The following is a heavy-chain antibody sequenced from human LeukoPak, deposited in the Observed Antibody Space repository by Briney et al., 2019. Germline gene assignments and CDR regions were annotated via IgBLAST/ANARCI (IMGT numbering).Heavy chain of an antibody. CDR3: ASNRYYDSSGYSYYYYYMDV. Sequence: RASVKVSCGASGYTYTGYYMQGVRQACGQACEWMVWLNPNSGGTNYAQKFQGRVTMTRDTSISTAYMELSRLRSDDTAVYYCASNRYYDSSGYSYYYYYMDVWGKGTTVTVSS. J-gene: IGHJ6*03. CDR1: GYTYTGYY. D-gene: IGHD3-22*01. V-gene: IGHV1-2*02. CDR2: LNPNSGGT.